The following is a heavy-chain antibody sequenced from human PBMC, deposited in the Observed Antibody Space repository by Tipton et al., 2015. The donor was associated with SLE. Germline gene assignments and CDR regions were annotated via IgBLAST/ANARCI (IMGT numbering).Heavy chain of an antibody. CDR1: GGSLSSGNW. CDR3: ARLEDPFGIFGVPKGWFDP. CDR2: INHSEST. D-gene: IGHD3-3*01. J-gene: IGHJ5*02. Sequence: TLSLTCAVSGGSLSSGNWWSWVRQPPGKGLEWIGEINHSESTNYNPSLKSRVTISADRSKSQFSLKLTSVTAADTAVYYCARLEDPFGIFGVPKGWFDPWGQGTLVTVSS. V-gene: IGHV4-4*02.